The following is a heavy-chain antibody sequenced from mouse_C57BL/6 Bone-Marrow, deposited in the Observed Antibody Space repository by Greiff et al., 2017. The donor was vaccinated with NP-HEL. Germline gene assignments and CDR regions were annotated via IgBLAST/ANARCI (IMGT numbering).Heavy chain of an antibody. J-gene: IGHJ2*01. CDR1: GFTFSDYG. V-gene: IGHV5-17*01. D-gene: IGHD3-3*01. CDR3: ARRDHFDY. CDR2: ISSGSSTI. Sequence: EVQLQESGGGLVKPGGSLKLSCAASGFTFSDYGMHWVRQAPEKGLEWVAYISSGSSTIYYADTVKGRFTISRDNAKNTLFLQMTSLRSEDTAMYYCARRDHFDYWGQGTTLTVSS.